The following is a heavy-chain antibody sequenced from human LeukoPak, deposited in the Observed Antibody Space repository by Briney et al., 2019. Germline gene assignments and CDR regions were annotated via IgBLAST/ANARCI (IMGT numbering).Heavy chain of an antibody. D-gene: IGHD3-10*01. J-gene: IGHJ1*01. CDR3: AKDRSGSTAEYFQH. V-gene: IGHV3-23*01. Sequence: GGSLRLSCAASGFTFRSYAMSWVRQAPGKGLEWVSVISGSGYSTYYADSVKGRFTISRDNSKNTLYLQMNSLRADDTAVYNCAKDRSGSTAEYFQHWGQGTLVTVSS. CDR2: ISGSGYST. CDR1: GFTFRSYA.